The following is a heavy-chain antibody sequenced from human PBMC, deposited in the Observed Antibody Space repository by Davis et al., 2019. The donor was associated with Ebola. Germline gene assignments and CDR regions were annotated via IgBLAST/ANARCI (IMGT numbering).Heavy chain of an antibody. CDR3: ARDRSGSSYNGMDV. Sequence: GESLKISCAASGFTFSKYWMHWVRQTPGKGLMWVSRINSDGSSSTREYADSVKGRFTISRDNDKNTLYLQMKSLRVEDTAVYYCARDRSGSSYNGMDVWGQGTTVTVSS. V-gene: IGHV3-74*03. CDR2: INSDGSSS. D-gene: IGHD3-10*01. J-gene: IGHJ6*02. CDR1: GFTFSKYW.